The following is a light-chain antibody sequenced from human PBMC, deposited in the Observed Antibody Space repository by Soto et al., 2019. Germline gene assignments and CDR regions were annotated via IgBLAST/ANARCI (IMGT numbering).Light chain of an antibody. V-gene: IGLV2-11*01. CDR3: CSYGGPYTWL. CDR1: SSDVGNYNY. Sequence: QSAPTQPASVSGSPGQSITISCTGTSSDVGNYNYVSWYQQEAGKAPKLIIYDVNKRPSGVPDRFSGSKSGNTASLTISGLQADDEADYICCSYGGPYTWLFGGGTKLTVL. CDR2: DVN. J-gene: IGLJ3*02.